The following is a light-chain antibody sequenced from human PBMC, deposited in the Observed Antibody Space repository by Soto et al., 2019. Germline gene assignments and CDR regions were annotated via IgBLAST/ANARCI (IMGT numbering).Light chain of an antibody. CDR2: GAS. Sequence: EIVLTQSPGTLSLSPGERSTLSCMAIQSVTTNLAWYQQKPGQAPRLLIYGASTRATGIPARFSGSGSGTEFTLTISSLQSEDFEVYYCQQYNNWPWTFGQGTKVDIK. V-gene: IGKV3-15*01. CDR3: QQYNNWPWT. CDR1: QSVTTN. J-gene: IGKJ1*01.